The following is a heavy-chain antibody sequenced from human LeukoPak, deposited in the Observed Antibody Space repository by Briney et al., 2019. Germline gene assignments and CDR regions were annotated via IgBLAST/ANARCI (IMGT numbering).Heavy chain of an antibody. Sequence: GGSLRLSCAASGFTVSSNYMTWVRQAPGKGLEWVSVIYSGGSTYYANSVKGRFTLSRDNSMNTLYLQMNSLRPEDTAVYYCARVGRYCSSTSCYYYYYMDVWGKGTTVTVSS. CDR2: IYSGGST. CDR3: ARVGRYCSSTSCYYYYYMDV. CDR1: GFTVSSNY. J-gene: IGHJ6*03. V-gene: IGHV3-66*02. D-gene: IGHD2-2*01.